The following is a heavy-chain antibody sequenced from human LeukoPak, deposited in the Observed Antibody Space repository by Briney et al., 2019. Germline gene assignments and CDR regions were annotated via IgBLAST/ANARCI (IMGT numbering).Heavy chain of an antibody. D-gene: IGHD6-13*01. CDR2: ISSTSSYI. J-gene: IGHJ4*02. V-gene: IGHV3-21*04. CDR1: GFTFSSYS. CDR3: ARDDPLIAAAGTIDY. Sequence: PGGSLRLSCAASGFTFSSYSMNWVRQGPGKGLEWVSSISSTSSYIYYADSVKGRFTISRDNAKNSLYVQMNSLRAEDTAVYYCARDDPLIAAAGTIDYWGQGTLVTVSS.